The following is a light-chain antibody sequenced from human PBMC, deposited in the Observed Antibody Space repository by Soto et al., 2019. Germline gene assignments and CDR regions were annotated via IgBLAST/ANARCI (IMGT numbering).Light chain of an antibody. CDR2: DAS. CDR3: QQYSSYSAWT. V-gene: IGKV1-5*01. J-gene: IGKJ1*01. Sequence: DIQMTQSPSTLSASIGDRVSITCRASQSISKWLAWHQQKPGKAPKLPIYDASTLQSGVPPRFSGSGSGTEFTLTIRSLQPDDIATYYCQQYSSYSAWTFGEGTKVEI. CDR1: QSISKW.